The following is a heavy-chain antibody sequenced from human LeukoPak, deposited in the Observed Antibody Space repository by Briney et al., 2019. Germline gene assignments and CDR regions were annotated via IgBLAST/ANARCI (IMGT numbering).Heavy chain of an antibody. J-gene: IGHJ4*02. CDR3: TSNSTIFGVVIDDY. Sequence: GGSLRLSCAASGFTFSNAWMSWVRQAPGEGLEWVGRIKSKTDGGTADYAVSVKGRFTISRDESKNTLYLRMDSLKTEDTAVYYCTSNSTIFGVVIDDYWGQGTLVTVSS. CDR2: IKSKTDGGTA. CDR1: GFTFSNAW. D-gene: IGHD3-3*01. V-gene: IGHV3-15*01.